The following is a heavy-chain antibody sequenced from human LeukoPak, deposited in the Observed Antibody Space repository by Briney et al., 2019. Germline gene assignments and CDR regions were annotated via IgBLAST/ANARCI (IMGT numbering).Heavy chain of an antibody. V-gene: IGHV4-30-2*01. CDR3: ARHGDGYYNSPGAFDI. Sequence: SETLSLTCTVSGGSISSGGYYWSWIRQPPGKGLEWIGYIYHSGSTYYNPSLKSRVTISVDRSKNQFSLKLSSVTAADTAVYYCARHGDGYYNSPGAFDIWGQGTMVTVSS. CDR1: GGSISSGGYY. D-gene: IGHD5-24*01. J-gene: IGHJ3*02. CDR2: IYHSGST.